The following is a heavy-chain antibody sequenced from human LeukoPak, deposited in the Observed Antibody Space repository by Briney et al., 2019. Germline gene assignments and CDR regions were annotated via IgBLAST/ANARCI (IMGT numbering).Heavy chain of an antibody. CDR1: GFTFSDYY. Sequence: PGGSLRLSCLASGFTFSDYYMSWVRQAPGKGLEWISYMSSRGYPTYYAESVKGRFTISRDNVKNTLYLQMHNLRADDTAVYFCARVGIALTSPFDYWGLGTLVAVSS. J-gene: IGHJ4*02. V-gene: IGHV3-11*01. CDR3: ARVGIALTSPFDY. D-gene: IGHD1-1*01. CDR2: MSSRGYPT.